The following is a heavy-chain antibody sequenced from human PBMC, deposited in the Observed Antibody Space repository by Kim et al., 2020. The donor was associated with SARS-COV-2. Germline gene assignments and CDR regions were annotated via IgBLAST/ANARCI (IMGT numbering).Heavy chain of an antibody. V-gene: IGHV3-21*01. J-gene: IGHJ4*02. CDR2: SYI. CDR3: ARFGGGFDY. Sequence: SYISYADSVKGRFTISRDNAKNSLYLQMNSLRAEDTAVYYCARFGGGFDYWGQGTLVTVSS. D-gene: IGHD3-10*01.